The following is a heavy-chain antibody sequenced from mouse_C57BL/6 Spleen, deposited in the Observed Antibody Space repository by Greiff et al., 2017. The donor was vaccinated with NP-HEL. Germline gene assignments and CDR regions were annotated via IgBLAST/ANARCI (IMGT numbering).Heavy chain of an antibody. CDR3: ARSGSSLYYCDY. CDR2: INPNNGGT. CDR1: GYTFTDYN. Sequence: EVQLQQSGPELVKPGASVKMSCKASGYTFTDYNMHWVKQSHGKSLEWIGYINPNNGGTSYNQKFKGKATLTVNKSSSTAYMELRSLTSEDSAVYYCARSGSSLYYCDYWGQGTTLTVSS. V-gene: IGHV1-22*01. J-gene: IGHJ2*01. D-gene: IGHD1-1*01.